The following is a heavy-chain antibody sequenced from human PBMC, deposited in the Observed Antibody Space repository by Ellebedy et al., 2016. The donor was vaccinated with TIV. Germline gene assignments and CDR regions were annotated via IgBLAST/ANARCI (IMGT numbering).Heavy chain of an antibody. CDR1: GGSISSYY. Sequence: SETLSLTXTVSGGSISSYYWGWIRQPPGKGLEWIGEINHSGSTNYNPSLKSRVTISVDTSKNQFSLKLSSVTAADTAVYYCARASRDAFDIWGQGTMVTVSS. J-gene: IGHJ3*02. CDR2: INHSGST. CDR3: ARASRDAFDI. V-gene: IGHV4-34*01.